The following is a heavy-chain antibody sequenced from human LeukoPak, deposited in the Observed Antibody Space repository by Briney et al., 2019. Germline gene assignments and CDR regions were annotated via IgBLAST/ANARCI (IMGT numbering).Heavy chain of an antibody. CDR2: ISAYNGNT. CDR1: GYTFTSYG. CDR3: ARSKLLWFGDGNGMDV. Sequence: ASVKVSCKASGYTFTSYGISWVRQAPGQGLEWMGWISAYNGNTNYAQKLQGRVTMTTDTSTSTAYMELRSLRSDDTAVYYCARSKLLWFGDGNGMDVWGQGTTVTVSS. V-gene: IGHV1-18*01. J-gene: IGHJ6*02. D-gene: IGHD3-10*01.